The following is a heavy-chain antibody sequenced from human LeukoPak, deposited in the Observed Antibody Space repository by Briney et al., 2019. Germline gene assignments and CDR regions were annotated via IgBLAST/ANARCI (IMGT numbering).Heavy chain of an antibody. CDR1: GFTFDDYG. CDR2: INWNGGST. J-gene: IGHJ4*02. D-gene: IGHD3-22*01. CDR3: ARDSCSSGYYYFSPYFDY. Sequence: GGSLRLSCAASGFTFDDYGMSWVRQAPGKGLEWVSGINWNGGSTGYADSMRGRFTISRDNAKKSLYLQMNSLRAEDTALYYCARDSCSSGYYYFSPYFDYWGQGTLVTVSS. V-gene: IGHV3-20*04.